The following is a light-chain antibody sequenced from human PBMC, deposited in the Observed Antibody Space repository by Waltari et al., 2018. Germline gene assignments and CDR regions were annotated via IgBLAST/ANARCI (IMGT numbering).Light chain of an antibody. CDR2: KAS. CDR1: QSISSW. Sequence: DIQITQSPSSLSASVGDTVTITCRASQSISSWLDWYQQKPGKAPKLLIYKASSLQSGVPSRFSGSGSGTEFTLTISSLQPEDFATYYCLQYSSSPLTFGGGTKVEIK. CDR3: LQYSSSPLT. V-gene: IGKV1-12*01. J-gene: IGKJ4*01.